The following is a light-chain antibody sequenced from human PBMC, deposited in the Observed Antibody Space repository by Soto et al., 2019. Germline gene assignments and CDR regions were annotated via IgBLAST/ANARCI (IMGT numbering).Light chain of an antibody. Sequence: QSALTQPPSASGSPGQSVTISCTGTSSDVGGYNYVYWYQQHPGKAPKLMIYEVSKRPSGVPDRFSGSKSGNPASLTVSGLQAEDEADYYCSSYAGSNNFVFGTGTQLTVL. V-gene: IGLV2-8*01. J-gene: IGLJ1*01. CDR1: SSDVGGYNY. CDR3: SSYAGSNNFV. CDR2: EVS.